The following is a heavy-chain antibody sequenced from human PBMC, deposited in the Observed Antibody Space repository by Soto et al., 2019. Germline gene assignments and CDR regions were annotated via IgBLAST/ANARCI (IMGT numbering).Heavy chain of an antibody. V-gene: IGHV1-18*04. CDR1: GYTFTTHY. J-gene: IGHJ3*02. CDR2: ISAYNGNT. CDR3: ARDRWAYYDILTGYPYDAFDI. Sequence: ASVKVSCKASGYTFTTHYMHWVRQAPGQGLEWMGWISAYNGNTNYAQKLQGRVTMTTDTSTSTAYMELRSLRSDDTAVYYCARDRWAYYDILTGYPYDAFDIWGQGTMVTVSS. D-gene: IGHD3-9*01.